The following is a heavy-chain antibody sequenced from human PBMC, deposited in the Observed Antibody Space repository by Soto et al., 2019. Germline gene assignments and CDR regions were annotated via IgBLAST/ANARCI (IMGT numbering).Heavy chain of an antibody. Sequence: GGSLRLSCAASGFTFSSYAMSWVRQAPGKGLEWVSAISGSGGSTYYADSVKGRFTISRDNSKNTLYLQMNSLRAEDTAVYYCAKWLGYSGYDYVAELPHYGMDVWGQGTTVTVSS. CDR1: GFTFSSYA. CDR2: ISGSGGST. D-gene: IGHD5-12*01. V-gene: IGHV3-23*01. J-gene: IGHJ6*02. CDR3: AKWLGYSGYDYVAELPHYGMDV.